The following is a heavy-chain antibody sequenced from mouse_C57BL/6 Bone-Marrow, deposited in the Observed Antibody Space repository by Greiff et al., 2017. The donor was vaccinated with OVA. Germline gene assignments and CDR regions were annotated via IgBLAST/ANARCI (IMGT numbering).Heavy chain of an antibody. CDR1: GYAFSSYW. D-gene: IGHD2-4*01. CDR2: IYPGDGDT. CDR3: ARGIYYDYFPAWFAY. Sequence: QVQLQQSGAELVKPGASVKISCKASGYAFSSYWMNWVKQRPGKGLEWIGQIYPGDGDTNYNGKFKGKATLTADKSSSTAYMQLSSLTSEDSAVYFCARGIYYDYFPAWFAYWGQGTLVTVSA. J-gene: IGHJ3*01. V-gene: IGHV1-80*01.